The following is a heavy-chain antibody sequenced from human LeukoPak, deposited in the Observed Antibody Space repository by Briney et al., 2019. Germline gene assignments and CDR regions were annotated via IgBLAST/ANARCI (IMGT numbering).Heavy chain of an antibody. CDR1: GGSISSYY. CDR2: IYYSGST. CDR3: ARQPSDRITGTTGGQLDY. J-gene: IGHJ4*02. V-gene: IGHV4-59*05. Sequence: SETLSLTCTVSGGSISSYYWSWIRQPPGKGLEWIGSIYYSGSTYYNPSLKSRVTISVDTSKNQFSLKLSSVTAADTAVYYCARQPSDRITGTTGGQLDYWGQGTLVTVSS. D-gene: IGHD1-20*01.